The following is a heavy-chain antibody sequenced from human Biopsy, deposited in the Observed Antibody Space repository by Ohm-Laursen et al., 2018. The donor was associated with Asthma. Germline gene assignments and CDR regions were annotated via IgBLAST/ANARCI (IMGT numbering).Heavy chain of an antibody. J-gene: IGHJ4*02. Sequence: EASVTVSCKSLGGTFNTYVIGWVRQAPGQGLEWMGGINSVFGTTTYPQKFQDRVTITADDSTSTVYMELSSLRSEDTAVYYCARKAGPCISRTCYSLDFWGQGTLVTVSS. D-gene: IGHD2-2*01. V-gene: IGHV1-69*13. CDR2: INSVFGTT. CDR1: GGTFNTYV. CDR3: ARKAGPCISRTCYSLDF.